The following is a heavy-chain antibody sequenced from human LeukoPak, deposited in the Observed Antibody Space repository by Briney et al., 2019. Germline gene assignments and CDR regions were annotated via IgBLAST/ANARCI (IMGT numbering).Heavy chain of an antibody. CDR3: VKDLAGSGDY. CDR2: ITSDGGTS. D-gene: IGHD3-10*01. CDR1: GFIFSSSA. V-gene: IGHV3-64D*06. J-gene: IGHJ4*02. Sequence: PGGSLSLSCSASGFIFSSSAMHWVRQAPGNGLEYVSSITSDGGTSYYADSVRGRFTVSRDNSKGTLYLQMTSLRPEDTAVYYCVKDLAGSGDYWGQGTLVTVSS.